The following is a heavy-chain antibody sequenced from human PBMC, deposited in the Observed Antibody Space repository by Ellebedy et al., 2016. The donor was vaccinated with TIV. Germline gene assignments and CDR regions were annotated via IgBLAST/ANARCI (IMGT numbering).Heavy chain of an antibody. D-gene: IGHD2/OR15-2a*01. Sequence: GESLKISXAASGFTFSSYSMNWVRQAPGKGLEWVSAISGSGGSTYYADSVKGRFTISRDNSKNTLYLQMNSLRAEDTAVYYCAKDFSDYFDYWGQGTLVTVSS. CDR3: AKDFSDYFDY. J-gene: IGHJ4*02. CDR1: GFTFSSYS. CDR2: ISGSGGST. V-gene: IGHV3-23*01.